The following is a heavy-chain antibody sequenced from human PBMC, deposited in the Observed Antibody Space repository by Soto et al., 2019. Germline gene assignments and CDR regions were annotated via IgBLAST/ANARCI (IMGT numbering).Heavy chain of an antibody. D-gene: IGHD6-19*01. CDR2: IIPGSGAA. CDR1: GYTVTTHY. J-gene: IGHJ3*02. CDR3: ARGGEVGVAGSAAFDM. Sequence: QVQLVQSGAEVKKPGASVKISCTASGYTVTTHYMHWVRQAPGRGLEWMGAIIPGSGAAKYTQTSQARVTMTIDTSTNTVYMELSALRSEDTAVFYCARGGEVGVAGSAAFDMWGQGTMVTVSS. V-gene: IGHV1-46*01.